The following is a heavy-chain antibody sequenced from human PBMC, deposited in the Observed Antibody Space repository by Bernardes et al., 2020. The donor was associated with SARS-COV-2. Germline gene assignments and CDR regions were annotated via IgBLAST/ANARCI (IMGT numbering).Heavy chain of an antibody. Sequence: GSLSLSCVASGFNFGFHGMHWVRPAPGKGLEWVANIWSDSSNRYYADSVKGRFTISRDNSKTTLYMQMNNLRDEDTAVYYCARSHRDSSRYAYFYDNWGQGTLVTVSS. D-gene: IGHD3-22*01. CDR1: GFNFGFHG. CDR2: IWSDSSNR. J-gene: IGHJ4*02. CDR3: ARSHRDSSRYAYFYDN. V-gene: IGHV3-33*01.